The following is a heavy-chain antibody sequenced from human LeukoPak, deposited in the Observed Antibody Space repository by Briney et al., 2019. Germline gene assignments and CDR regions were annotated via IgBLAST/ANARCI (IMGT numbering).Heavy chain of an antibody. CDR3: ARGMVREGSRYHVYFDY. CDR1: GYTFTGYY. V-gene: IGHV1-2*06. D-gene: IGHD3-10*01. Sequence: GASVKVSCKVSGYTFTGYYMHWVRQAPGQGLEWMGRINPNSGGTNYAQKFQGRVTMTRDTSISTAYMELSRLRSDDTAVYYCARGMVREGSRYHVYFDYWGQGPLVTVSS. J-gene: IGHJ4*01. CDR2: INPNSGGT.